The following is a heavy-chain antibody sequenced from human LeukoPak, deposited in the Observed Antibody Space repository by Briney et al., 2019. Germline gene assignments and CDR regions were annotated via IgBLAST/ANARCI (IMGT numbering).Heavy chain of an antibody. V-gene: IGHV3-30*18. Sequence: GGSLRLSCAASGFTFSSYGMHWVRQAPGKGLEWVAVISYDGSNKYYADSVKGRFTISRDNSKNTLYLQMNSLRAEDTAVYYCAKGQRKAGLPGPMSAHRGQGTLVTVSS. CDR2: ISYDGSNK. CDR3: AKGQRKAGLPGPMSAH. J-gene: IGHJ4*02. CDR1: GFTFSSYG.